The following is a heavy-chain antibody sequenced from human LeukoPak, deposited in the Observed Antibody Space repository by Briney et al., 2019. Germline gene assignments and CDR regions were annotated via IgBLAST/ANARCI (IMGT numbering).Heavy chain of an antibody. CDR2: IYHSGST. J-gene: IGHJ5*02. Sequence: SETLSLTCTVSGGSISSSSYYWGWIRQPPGKGLEWIGSIYHSGSTNYNPSLKSRVTISVDKSKNQFSLKLRSVTAADTAVYYCASVKYCSRSSCSSYSWFDPWGQGTLVTVSS. V-gene: IGHV4-39*07. CDR1: GGSISSSSYY. CDR3: ASVKYCSRSSCSSYSWFDP. D-gene: IGHD2-2*01.